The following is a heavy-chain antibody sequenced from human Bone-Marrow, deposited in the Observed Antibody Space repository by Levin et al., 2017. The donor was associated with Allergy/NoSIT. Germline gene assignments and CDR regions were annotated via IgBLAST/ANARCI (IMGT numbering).Heavy chain of an antibody. D-gene: IGHD3-16*01. J-gene: IGHJ3*02. CDR2: IDNDGSDT. Sequence: SCAASGFTFTSYWLHWVRQAPGKGLVWVSRIDNDGSDTIYSDSVKGRFTISRDNAKNTVFLQMNSLRADDTAVYYCARGGFHHGFDIWGQGTMVTVSS. V-gene: IGHV3-74*01. CDR3: ARGGFHHGFDI. CDR1: GFTFTSYW.